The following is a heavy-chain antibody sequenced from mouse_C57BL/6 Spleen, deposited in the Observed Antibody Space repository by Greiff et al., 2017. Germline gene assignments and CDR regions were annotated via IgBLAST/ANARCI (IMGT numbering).Heavy chain of an antibody. CDR2: ILPGSGST. D-gene: IGHD1-2*01. V-gene: IGHV1-9*01. CDR1: GYTFTGYW. CDR3: ARDHYYGFRYFDV. Sequence: QVQLQQSGAELMKPGASVKLSCKATGYTFTGYWIEWVKQRPGHGLEWIGEILPGSGSTNSNEKFKGKATFTADTSSNTAYMQLSSLTTEDSAIYYCARDHYYGFRYFDVWGTGTTVTVSS. J-gene: IGHJ1*03.